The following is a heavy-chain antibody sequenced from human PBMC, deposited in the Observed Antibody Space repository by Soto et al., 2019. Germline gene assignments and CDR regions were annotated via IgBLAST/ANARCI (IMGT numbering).Heavy chain of an antibody. J-gene: IGHJ6*02. CDR1: GFTFSSYA. D-gene: IGHD2-2*01. CDR3: AKWGYCISTSCTSPYYYYGMDV. CDR2: ISGSGGST. Sequence: GGSLRLSCAASGFTFSSYAMSWVRQAPGKGLEWVSAISGSGGSTYYADSVKGRFTISRDNSKNTLYPQMNSLRAEDTAVYYCAKWGYCISTSCTSPYYYYGMDVWGQGTTVTVSS. V-gene: IGHV3-23*01.